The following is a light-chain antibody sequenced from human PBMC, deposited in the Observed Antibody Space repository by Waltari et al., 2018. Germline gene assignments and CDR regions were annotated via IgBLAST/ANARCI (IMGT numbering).Light chain of an antibody. CDR1: KYIKND. CDR3: QQYDSLPVT. J-gene: IGKJ4*01. Sequence: TCRASKYIKNDLAWYQQRPGQPPKVLIYKASSLESGVPSRFSGSGFGTEFTLTISSLQPGDFATYYCQQYDSLPVTFGGGTKVEIK. V-gene: IGKV1-5*03. CDR2: KAS.